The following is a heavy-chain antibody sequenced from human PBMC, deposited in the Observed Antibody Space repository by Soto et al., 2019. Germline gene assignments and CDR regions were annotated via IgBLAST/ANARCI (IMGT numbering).Heavy chain of an antibody. CDR1: GYTFTSYG. V-gene: IGHV1-18*04. CDR3: ARDPAGVGMVYAIGYYYYGMDV. CDR2: ISAYNGNT. J-gene: IGHJ6*02. Sequence: GASVKVSCKASGYTFTSYGISWVRQAPGQGLEWMGWISAYNGNTNYAQKLQGRVTMTTDTSTSTAYMELRSLRSDDTAVYYCARDPAGVGMVYAIGYYYYGMDVWGQGTTVTV. D-gene: IGHD2-8*01.